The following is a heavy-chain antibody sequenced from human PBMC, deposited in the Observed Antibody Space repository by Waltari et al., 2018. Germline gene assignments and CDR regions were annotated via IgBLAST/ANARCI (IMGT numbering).Heavy chain of an antibody. CDR3: AKDLAVRDYYYYGMDV. CDR2: ISYDGSNK. CDR1: GFTFSSYG. V-gene: IGHV3-30*18. J-gene: IGHJ6*02. D-gene: IGHD3-3*02. Sequence: QVQLVESGGGVVQPGRSLRLSCAASGFTFSSYGMHWVRQAPGKGIGGVAGISYDGSNKYYADSVKGRFTSSRDNSKNTLYLQMNSLRAEDTAVYYCAKDLAVRDYYYYGMDVWGQGTTVTVSS.